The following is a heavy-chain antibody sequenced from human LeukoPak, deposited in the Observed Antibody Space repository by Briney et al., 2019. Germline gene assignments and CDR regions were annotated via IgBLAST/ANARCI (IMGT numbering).Heavy chain of an antibody. V-gene: IGHV3-48*01. J-gene: IGHJ4*02. D-gene: IGHD6-19*01. CDR1: GFTFSGYI. Sequence: GGSLRLSCAVSGFTFSGYIMNWVRQAPGKGREWVSFIGTSGNTIYYADSVKGRFTVSRDNAKNSLYLQMNSLRAEDTAVYYCARDQWLDYWGRGTLVTVSS. CDR2: IGTSGNTI. CDR3: ARDQWLDY.